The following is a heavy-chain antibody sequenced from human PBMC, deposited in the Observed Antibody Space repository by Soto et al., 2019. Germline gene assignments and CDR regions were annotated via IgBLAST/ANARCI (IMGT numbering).Heavy chain of an antibody. CDR1: GFTFSTHA. CDR3: AKDPPWTVGPLAMDV. V-gene: IGHV3-23*01. D-gene: IGHD3-3*01. Sequence: GGSLRLSCVASGFTFSTHAMSWVRQAPGKGLEWVSTFSGSGGNIYYAESVKGRLTISRDDPKNTLYLHMNSLRVEDTAVYYCAKDPPWTVGPLAMDVWGQGTTVTVSS. CDR2: FSGSGGNI. J-gene: IGHJ6*02.